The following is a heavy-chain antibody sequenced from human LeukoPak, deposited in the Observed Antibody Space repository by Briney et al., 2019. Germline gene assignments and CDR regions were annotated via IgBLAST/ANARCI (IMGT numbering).Heavy chain of an antibody. V-gene: IGHV3-7*01. CDR1: GSTFNTYW. J-gene: IGHJ5*02. Sequence: PGGSLRLSCADSGSTFNTYWMSWVRQAPGKGLEWVANIRQDGGDIHYVDSVKGRFTISRDNAKTSVYLQMNSLRDEDTAVYYCATVRSGSWDWFDPWGQGTLVTVSS. CDR2: IRQDGGDI. D-gene: IGHD3-10*01. CDR3: ATVRSGSWDWFDP.